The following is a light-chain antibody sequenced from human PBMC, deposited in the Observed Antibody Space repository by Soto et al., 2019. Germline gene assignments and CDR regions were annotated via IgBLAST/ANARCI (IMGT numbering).Light chain of an antibody. CDR2: GAS. J-gene: IGKJ1*01. V-gene: IGKV3-20*01. CDR3: QQYGSSIRT. Sequence: EIVLTQSPGTLSLSPGERATLSCRASQSVSSSYLAWYQQKPGQAPRLLIYGASSRATGIPDRFSGSGSGTDFTLTINRLEPEDFAVYYCQQYGSSIRTFGQGTKLEIK. CDR1: QSVSSSY.